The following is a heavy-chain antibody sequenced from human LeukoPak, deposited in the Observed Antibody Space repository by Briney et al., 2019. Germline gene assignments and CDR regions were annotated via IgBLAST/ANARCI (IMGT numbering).Heavy chain of an antibody. CDR3: AGDPSPFDFWSGYYGYFDY. V-gene: IGHV3-21*01. D-gene: IGHD3-3*01. J-gene: IGHJ4*02. CDR2: ISSSSSYI. CDR1: GFTFSSYS. Sequence: GGSLRLSCAASGFTFSSYSMNWVRQAPGKGLEWVSSISSSSSYIYYADSVKGRFTISRDNAKNSLYLQMNSLRAEDTAVYYCAGDPSPFDFWSGYYGYFDYWGQGTLVTVSS.